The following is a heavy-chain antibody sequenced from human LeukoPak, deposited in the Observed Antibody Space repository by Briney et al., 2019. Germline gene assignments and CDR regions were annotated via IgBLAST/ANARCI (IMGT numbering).Heavy chain of an antibody. CDR3: AKDQMIRWGSPIDDY. V-gene: IGHV3-30*18. CDR1: GFTFSRYG. Sequence: AGSLRLSCAASGFTFSRYGMHWVRQAPGKGLEWVAVISYDGTNKVYADSVKGRFTLSRDNSKDTLYLEMNSLRADDTAVYYCAKDQMIRWGSPIDDYWGQGTLVTVSS. D-gene: IGHD3-16*01. J-gene: IGHJ4*02. CDR2: ISYDGTNK.